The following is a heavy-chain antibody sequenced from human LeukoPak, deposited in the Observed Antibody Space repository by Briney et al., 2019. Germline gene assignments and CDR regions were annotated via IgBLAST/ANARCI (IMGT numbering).Heavy chain of an antibody. D-gene: IGHD6-13*01. CDR1: GGSISSSSYY. CDR3: ARVISSSWGYVDI. CDR2: IFYSGSA. J-gene: IGHJ3*02. V-gene: IGHV4-39*07. Sequence: SETLSLTCTVSGGSISSSSYYWGWIRQPPGKGLEWIGSIFYSGSAYYSSSLKSRVTISVDTSRNQFSLKLSSVTAADTAVYYCARVISSSWGYVDIWGQGTMVTVSS.